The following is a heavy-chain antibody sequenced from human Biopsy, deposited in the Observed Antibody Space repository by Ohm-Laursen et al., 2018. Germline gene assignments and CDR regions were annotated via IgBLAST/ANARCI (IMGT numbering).Heavy chain of an antibody. CDR1: GGSFTGHY. Sequence: GTLSLTCTVSGGSFTGHYWTWIWQPPGRGLEWIGHISHTGYTSYKSSLKSRVTISLDTSRKHFSLRLTSLAAADTAVYYCARGSNEYGGLYFPHWGQGTLVTVSS. V-gene: IGHV4-59*11. CDR3: ARGSNEYGGLYFPH. J-gene: IGHJ1*01. D-gene: IGHD4-23*01. CDR2: ISHTGYT.